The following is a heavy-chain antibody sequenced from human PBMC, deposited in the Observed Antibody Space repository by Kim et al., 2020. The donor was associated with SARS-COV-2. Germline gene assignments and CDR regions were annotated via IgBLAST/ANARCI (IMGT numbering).Heavy chain of an antibody. CDR2: IKTKTAGGTT. D-gene: IGHD3-22*01. Sequence: GGSLRLSCAASGFTFSNAWMSWVRQAPGKGLEWVGRIKTKTAGGTTDYAAPVKGRFTFSRDDSKNTLYLQMNSLKTEDTAVYYCTTGLVVSAFDIWGQGTMVTVSS. J-gene: IGHJ3*02. V-gene: IGHV3-15*01. CDR3: TTGLVVSAFDI. CDR1: GFTFSNAW.